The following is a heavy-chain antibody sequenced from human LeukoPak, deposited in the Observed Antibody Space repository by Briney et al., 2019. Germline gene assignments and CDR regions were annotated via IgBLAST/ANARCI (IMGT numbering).Heavy chain of an antibody. Sequence: GGSLRLSCAASGFTFSSYEMNWVRQAPGKGLEWVSYISSSGSTIYYADSVKGRFTISRDNAKNSLYLQMNSLRAEDTAVYFCARDVLNEYYYYGLDVWGQGTTVAVSS. CDR3: ARDVLNEYYYYGLDV. V-gene: IGHV3-48*03. D-gene: IGHD3-9*01. CDR2: ISSSGSTI. CDR1: GFTFSSYE. J-gene: IGHJ6*02.